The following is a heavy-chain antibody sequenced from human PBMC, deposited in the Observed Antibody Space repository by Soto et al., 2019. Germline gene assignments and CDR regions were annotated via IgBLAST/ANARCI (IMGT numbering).Heavy chain of an antibody. CDR1: GYTLTELS. CDR3: ARGYSHGYFARFDY. J-gene: IGHJ4*02. Sequence: GASVKVSCKVSGYTLTELSMHWVRQAPGKGIEWMGGFYPEDGETIYTQKFQGRDTMTEDTSTDTAYMELSSLRSEDTAVYYRARGYSHGYFARFDYWGQGTLVTVSS. D-gene: IGHD5-18*01. V-gene: IGHV1-24*01. CDR2: FYPEDGET.